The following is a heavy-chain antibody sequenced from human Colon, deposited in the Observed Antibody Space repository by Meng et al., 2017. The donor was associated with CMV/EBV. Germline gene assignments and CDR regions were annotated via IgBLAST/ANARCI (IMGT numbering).Heavy chain of an antibody. V-gene: IGHV3-23*05. CDR1: GFSLSTDE. D-gene: IGHD2-21*02. J-gene: IGHJ4*02. CDR2: INYIRGYK. Sequence: VEVWGAGGCLGQQGGAFRLCCATSGFSLSTDELSWVRQVPGKALEWISFINYIRGYKFNADSVKGRFTISRDIYKNTLYLQMNSLRDEDTAVYYCMKGHVTNWGQGTLVTVSS. CDR3: MKGHVTN.